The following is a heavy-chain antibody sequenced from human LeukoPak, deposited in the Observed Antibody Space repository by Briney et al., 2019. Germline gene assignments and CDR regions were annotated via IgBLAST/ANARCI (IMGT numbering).Heavy chain of an antibody. Sequence: PGGSLRLSCAASGFTFSSYAMHWVRQAPGKGLEWVAVISYDGSNKYYADSVKGRFTISRDNSKNTLYLQMNSLRAEDTAVYYCAKFPNPWGQGTLVTVSS. CDR2: ISYDGSNK. CDR1: GFTFSSYA. V-gene: IGHV3-30*04. J-gene: IGHJ5*02. D-gene: IGHD2-21*01. CDR3: AKFPNP.